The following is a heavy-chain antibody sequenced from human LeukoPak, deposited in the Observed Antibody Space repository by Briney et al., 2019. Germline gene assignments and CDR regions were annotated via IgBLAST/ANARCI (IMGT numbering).Heavy chain of an antibody. J-gene: IGHJ4*02. D-gene: IGHD5-12*01. Sequence: SETLSLTCTVSGGSISSDDYYWGWIRQPPGKGLEWIGHITYSGSTDYSPSLRSRVTMSVDTSKNQFSLKLNSVTAAETAMYFCARGGVGGYDYFDSWGQGTLVAVSS. V-gene: IGHV4-30-4*01. CDR2: ITYSGST. CDR3: ARGGVGGYDYFDS. CDR1: GGSISSDDYY.